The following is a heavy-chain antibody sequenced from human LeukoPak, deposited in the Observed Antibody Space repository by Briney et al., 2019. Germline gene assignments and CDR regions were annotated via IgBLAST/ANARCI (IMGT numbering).Heavy chain of an antibody. CDR1: GGSFSGYY. Sequence: SETLSLTCVVYGGSFSGYYWSSIRQPPGKGLEWIGEINHSGSANYNPSLKSRVTISVDTSKNQFSLKLSSVTAADTAVYYCARGSGIAAAGSRYGMDVWGQGTTVTVSS. J-gene: IGHJ6*02. V-gene: IGHV4-34*01. CDR3: ARGSGIAAAGSRYGMDV. CDR2: INHSGSA. D-gene: IGHD6-13*01.